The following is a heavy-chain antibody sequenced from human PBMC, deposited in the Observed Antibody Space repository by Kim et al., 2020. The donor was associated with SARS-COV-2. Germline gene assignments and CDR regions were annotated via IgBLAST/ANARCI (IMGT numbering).Heavy chain of an antibody. CDR2: ISYDGSNK. J-gene: IGHJ4*02. Sequence: GGSLRLSCAASGFTFSSYAMHWVRQAPGKGLEWVAVISYDGSNKYYADSVKGRFTISRDNSRNTLYLQMNSLRAEDTAVYYCARGVTWVQVWFDCWGQGTPVTVSS. CDR3: ARGVTWVQVWFDC. D-gene: IGHD5-18*01. CDR1: GFTFSSYA. V-gene: IGHV3-30*04.